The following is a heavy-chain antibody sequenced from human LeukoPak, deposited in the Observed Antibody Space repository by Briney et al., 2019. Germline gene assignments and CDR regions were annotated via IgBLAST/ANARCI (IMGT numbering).Heavy chain of an antibody. D-gene: IGHD2-2*01. J-gene: IGHJ6*03. Sequence: SETLSLTCTVSGGSISSYYWSWIRQPAGKGLEWIGRIYTSGSTNYNASLKSRVTMSVDTSKNQFFLRLSSVTAADTAVYYCARDDCSSTSCLSSAYYMDVWGKGTTVTVSS. V-gene: IGHV4-4*07. CDR2: IYTSGST. CDR1: GGSISSYY. CDR3: ARDDCSSTSCLSSAYYMDV.